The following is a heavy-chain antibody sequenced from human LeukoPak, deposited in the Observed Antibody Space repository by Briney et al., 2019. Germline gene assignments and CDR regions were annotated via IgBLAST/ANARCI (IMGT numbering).Heavy chain of an antibody. CDR2: ISGSGGST. D-gene: IGHD1-26*01. J-gene: IGHJ4*02. V-gene: IGHV3-23*01. Sequence: PGGSLRLSCAASGFTFSTYAMSWVRQAPGKGLEWVSAISGSGGSTYYADSVKGRFTISRDNSKNKLYLQMNSLRAEDTAVHYCAKDREGSGSYYPDYWGQGTLVTVSS. CDR3: AKDREGSGSYYPDY. CDR1: GFTFSTYA.